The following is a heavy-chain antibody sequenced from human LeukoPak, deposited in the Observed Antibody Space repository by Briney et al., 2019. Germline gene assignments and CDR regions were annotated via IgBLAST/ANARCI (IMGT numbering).Heavy chain of an antibody. D-gene: IGHD4-17*01. CDR1: GGSISSYY. Sequence: SETLSLTCTVSGGSISSYYWSWIRQPSGKGLEWIGYIYYSGSTNYNPSLKSRVTISVDTSKNQFSLKPSSVTAADTAVYYCARPGHDYGDLGHWGQGTLVTVSS. J-gene: IGHJ4*02. V-gene: IGHV4-59*01. CDR2: IYYSGST. CDR3: ARPGHDYGDLGH.